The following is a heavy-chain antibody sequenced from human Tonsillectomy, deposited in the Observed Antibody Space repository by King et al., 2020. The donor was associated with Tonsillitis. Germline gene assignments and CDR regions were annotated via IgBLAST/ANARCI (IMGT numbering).Heavy chain of an antibody. J-gene: IGHJ4*02. V-gene: IGHV4-59*01. Sequence: HVQLQESGPGLVKPSETLSLTCSVSGGSISTYFWTWIRQPPGKGLEWIGYIFYSGSTNYNPSLKSRVTISVDTSKNQFSLKLGPVTAADTAVYYCASPYPVLKYWGQGTLVTVPS. CDR1: GGSISTYF. CDR3: ASPYPVLKY. D-gene: IGHD3-9*01. CDR2: IFYSGST.